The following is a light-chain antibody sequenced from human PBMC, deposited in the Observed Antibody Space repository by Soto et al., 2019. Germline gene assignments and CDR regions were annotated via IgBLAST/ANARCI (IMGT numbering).Light chain of an antibody. CDR2: GAS. CDR3: QQLDTFLLT. Sequence: EIVMTQSPATLSVSPGERATLSCRASQSISSKLGWYQQKPGQAPRLLIYGASTRATDIPTRFSGSGSGTDFTLTISSLQSEDFAVYYCQQLDTFLLTFGGGTKVEIK. J-gene: IGKJ4*01. CDR1: QSISSK. V-gene: IGKV3-15*01.